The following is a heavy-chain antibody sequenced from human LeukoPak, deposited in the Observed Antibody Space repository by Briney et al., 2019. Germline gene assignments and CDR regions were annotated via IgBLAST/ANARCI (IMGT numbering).Heavy chain of an antibody. CDR3: ARVTGYVIEDYFDY. CDR2: IYTSGST. J-gene: IGHJ4*02. D-gene: IGHD3-22*01. CDR1: GGSISTFY. V-gene: IGHV4-4*07. Sequence: SETLSLTCSVSGGSISTFYWSWIRRPAGKGLEWIGRIYTSGSTNYNPSLKSRVTISVDTSKNQFSLKLRSVTAADTAVYYCARVTGYVIEDYFDYWGQGTLVTVSS.